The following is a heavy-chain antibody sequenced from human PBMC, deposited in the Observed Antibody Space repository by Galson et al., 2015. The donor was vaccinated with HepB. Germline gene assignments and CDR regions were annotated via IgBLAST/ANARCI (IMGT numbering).Heavy chain of an antibody. CDR3: VGDLDIWGSHRDYFDH. CDR2: IGIGSGST. V-gene: IGHV3-23*01. CDR1: GFFFNNYP. J-gene: IGHJ4*02. D-gene: IGHD3-16*02. Sequence: SLRLACAAYGFFFNNYPMTWVRQAPGTGLAWVSAIGIGSGSTHYANSVRGRFTISRDNSKNTLYLQMNSLRPEDTAVYYCVGDLDIWGSHRDYFDHWGQGTLVTVSS.